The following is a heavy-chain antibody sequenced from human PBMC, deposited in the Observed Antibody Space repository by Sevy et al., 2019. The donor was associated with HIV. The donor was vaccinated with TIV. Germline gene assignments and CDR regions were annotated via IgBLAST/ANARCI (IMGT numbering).Heavy chain of an antibody. D-gene: IGHD3-3*01. Sequence: SETLSLTCTVSGGSISSYYWSWIRQPPGKGLEWIGYIYYSGSTNYNPSLKSRVTISVDTSKNQFSLKLSSVTAADTAVYYCVRAPQYYDFWSGYLNWFDPWGQGTLVTVSS. CDR3: VRAPQYYDFWSGYLNWFDP. V-gene: IGHV4-59*01. CDR2: IYYSGST. CDR1: GGSISSYY. J-gene: IGHJ5*02.